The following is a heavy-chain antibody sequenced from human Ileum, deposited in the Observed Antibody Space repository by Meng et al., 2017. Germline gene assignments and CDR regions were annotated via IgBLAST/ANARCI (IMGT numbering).Heavy chain of an antibody. D-gene: IGHD5-18*01. V-gene: IGHV4-30-4*01. CDR1: NGSLTNVNNY. J-gene: IGHJ4*02. Sequence: QVQLQDSGPGLVKPSQTLSPTCSVSNGSLTNVNNYWNWIRQAPGQALEHIGYIYYDGSSYATPSLKSRVTMSIDTSTNQFSLRLDSVTAADTAVYYCAREFYVDTAMVIDSWGPGALVTVSS. CDR2: IYYDGSS. CDR3: AREFYVDTAMVIDS.